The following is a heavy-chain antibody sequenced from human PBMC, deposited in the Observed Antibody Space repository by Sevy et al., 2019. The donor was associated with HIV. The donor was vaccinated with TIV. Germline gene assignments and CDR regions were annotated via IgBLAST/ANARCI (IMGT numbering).Heavy chain of an antibody. D-gene: IGHD4-17*01. V-gene: IGHV5-51*01. J-gene: IGHJ4*02. CDR2: IYPGDSDT. CDR3: ARTTAGIWYYFDY. Sequence: GEALKISCKGSGYSFTSYWIGWVRQMPGKGLEWMGIIYPGDSDTRYSPSVQGQVTTSADKSISTAYLQWSSLKASDTAMYYCARTTAGIWYYFDYWGQGTLVTVSS. CDR1: GYSFTSYW.